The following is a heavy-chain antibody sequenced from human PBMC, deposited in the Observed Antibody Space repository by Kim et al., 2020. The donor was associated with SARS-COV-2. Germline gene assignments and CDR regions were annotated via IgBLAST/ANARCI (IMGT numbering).Heavy chain of an antibody. D-gene: IGHD3-22*01. CDR1: GGTFSSYA. CDR3: ASSYYDSSGLSWFDP. V-gene: IGHV1-69*13. CDR2: IIPIFGTA. Sequence: SVKVSCKASGGTFSSYAISWVRQAPGQGLEWMGGIIPIFGTANYAQKFQGRVTITADESTSTAYMELSSLRSEDTAVYYCASSYYDSSGLSWFDPWGQGTLVTVSS. J-gene: IGHJ5*02.